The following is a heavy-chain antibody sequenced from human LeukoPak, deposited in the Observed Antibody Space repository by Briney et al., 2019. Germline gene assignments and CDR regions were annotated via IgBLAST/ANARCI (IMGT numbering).Heavy chain of an antibody. Sequence: PSETLSLTCNVSGVSVRDGRYYCTWIRQHPGKGLECIGYKYYSGSAKYNPTLKSRRTISIDTSKKQFYLQVSSVTAADTATYYCAIPYCSGISCLDVFNMWGQGSRVTVSS. V-gene: IGHV4-31*03. CDR3: AIPYCSGISCLDVFNM. CDR2: KYYSGSA. J-gene: IGHJ3*02. CDR1: GVSVRDGRYY. D-gene: IGHD2-2*01.